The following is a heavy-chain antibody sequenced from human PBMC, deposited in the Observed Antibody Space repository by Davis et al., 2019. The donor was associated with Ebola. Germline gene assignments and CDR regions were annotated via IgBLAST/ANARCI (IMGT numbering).Heavy chain of an antibody. CDR2: INHSGST. J-gene: IGHJ4*02. CDR3: ARGGY. Sequence: PSETLSLTCTVSGYSISSGYYWSWIRQPPGKGLEWIGEINHSGSTNYNPSLKSRVTISVDTSKNQFSLKLSSVTAADTAVYYCARGGYWGQGTLVTVSS. CDR1: GYSISSGYY. V-gene: IGHV4-38-2*02.